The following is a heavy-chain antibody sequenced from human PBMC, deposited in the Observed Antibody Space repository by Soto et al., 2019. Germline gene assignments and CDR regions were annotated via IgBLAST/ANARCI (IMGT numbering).Heavy chain of an antibody. D-gene: IGHD6-19*01. J-gene: IGHJ4*02. Sequence: GGSLRLSCEASGFTFNNYAIAWVRQAPGKGLEWVAVISYDGSNKYYADSVKGRFTISRDNSKNTLYLQMNSLRAEDTAVYYSAKAVGWASKYPSDYWGQGTLVTVSS. CDR2: ISYDGSNK. CDR3: AKAVGWASKYPSDY. V-gene: IGHV3-30*18. CDR1: GFTFNNYA.